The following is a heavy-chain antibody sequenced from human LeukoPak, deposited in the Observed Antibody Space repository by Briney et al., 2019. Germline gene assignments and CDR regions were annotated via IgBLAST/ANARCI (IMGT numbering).Heavy chain of an antibody. CDR1: GFTFSSYA. CDR3: AKDIDSCGQSQLLGFDY. J-gene: IGHJ4*02. D-gene: IGHD2-2*01. V-gene: IGHV3-23*01. Sequence: GGSLRLSCAASGFTFSSYAMSWVRQAPGKGLEWVSRISGSGDSRYYADSVKGRFTISRDNSKNTLFLQMHSLRADDTAVYFCAKDIDSCGQSQLLGFDYWGQGTLVTVSS. CDR2: ISGSGDSR.